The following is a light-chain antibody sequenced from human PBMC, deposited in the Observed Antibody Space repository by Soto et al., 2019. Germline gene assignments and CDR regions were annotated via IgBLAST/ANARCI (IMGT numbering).Light chain of an antibody. CDR2: DVS. Sequence: QSALTQPASVSGSPGQSITISCTGTNSDVGGYNYVSWYQQHPGKAPKLMIYDVSNWPSGVSNRFSGSKSGNTASLTISGLQAEDEADYYCSSYTSSSNVVFGGGTKLTVL. J-gene: IGLJ2*01. CDR3: SSYTSSSNVV. V-gene: IGLV2-14*01. CDR1: NSDVGGYNY.